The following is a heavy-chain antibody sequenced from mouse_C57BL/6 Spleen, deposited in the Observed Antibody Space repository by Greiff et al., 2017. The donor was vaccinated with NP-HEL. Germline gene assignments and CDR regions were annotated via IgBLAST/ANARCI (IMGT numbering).Heavy chain of an antibody. V-gene: IGHV1-69*01. Sequence: VQLQQPGAELVMPGASVKLSCKASGYTFTSYWMHWVKQRPGQGLEWIGEIDPSDSYTNYNQKIKGKSTLTVDKSSSTAYMQLSSLTSEDSAVYYCARSGYGNYYFDYWGQGTTLTVSS. CDR1: GYTFTSYW. CDR3: ARSGYGNYYFDY. D-gene: IGHD2-10*02. J-gene: IGHJ2*01. CDR2: IDPSDSYT.